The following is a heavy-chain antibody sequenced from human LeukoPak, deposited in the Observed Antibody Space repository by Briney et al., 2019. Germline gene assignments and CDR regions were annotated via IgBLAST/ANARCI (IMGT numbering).Heavy chain of an antibody. D-gene: IGHD3-10*01. J-gene: IGHJ3*02. CDR1: GFTMRNDC. CDR2: IKSELDGGTT. V-gene: IGHV3-15*01. Sequence: GGSLRLSCAGSGFTMRNDCMTWVRQAPGKGLEWVGRIKSELDGGTTDYAAPVKGRFAISRDSTNTLYLQMNSLKTEDTAIYYCALAWFGESRDGLDIWGHGTTVAVSS. CDR3: ALAWFGESRDGLDI.